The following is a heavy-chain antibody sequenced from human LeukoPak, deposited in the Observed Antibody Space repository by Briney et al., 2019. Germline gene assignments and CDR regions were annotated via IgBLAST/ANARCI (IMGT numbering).Heavy chain of an antibody. Sequence: GASVKVSCKASGFTFTSSAMQWVRQARGQRLEWIGWIVVGSGNTNYAQKFQERVTNTRDMSISTAYMELSSLRSEDTAVYYCAADQGSGWYVWGQGTLVTVSS. CDR2: IVVGSGNT. CDR1: GFTFTSSA. D-gene: IGHD6-19*01. J-gene: IGHJ4*02. V-gene: IGHV1-58*02. CDR3: AADQGSGWYV.